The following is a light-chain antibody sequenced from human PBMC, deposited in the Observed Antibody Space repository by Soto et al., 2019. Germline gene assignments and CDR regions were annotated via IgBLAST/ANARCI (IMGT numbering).Light chain of an antibody. CDR1: SSNIGSKT. CDR3: AAWDDSLNGVV. Sequence: QLVLTQPPSASGTPGQRVTISCSGSSSNIGSKTVNWYQQLPGTAPKLLIYINNQRPSGVPDRFSGSKSGTSASLAISGLQSEDEADYYCAAWDDSLNGVVFGGGTKLTVL. J-gene: IGLJ3*02. CDR2: INN. V-gene: IGLV1-44*01.